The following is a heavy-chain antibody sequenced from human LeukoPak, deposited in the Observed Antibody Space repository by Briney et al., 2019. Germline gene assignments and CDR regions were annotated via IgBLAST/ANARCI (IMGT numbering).Heavy chain of an antibody. CDR2: ISYDGRDE. CDR3: ARALHRSSLTGDMDV. CDR1: GFIFSDYA. D-gene: IGHD6-13*01. V-gene: IGHV3-30*04. Sequence: GRSLRLSCAASGFIFSDYAMHWVRQAPGKGLEWVTVISYDGRDEHYADSVKGRFTISRDDSKNTLSLQMNSLRGDDTAVYYCARALHRSSLTGDMDVWGQGTTVTVSS. J-gene: IGHJ6*02.